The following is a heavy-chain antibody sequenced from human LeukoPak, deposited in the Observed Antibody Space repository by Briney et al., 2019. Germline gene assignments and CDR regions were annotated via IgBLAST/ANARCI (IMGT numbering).Heavy chain of an antibody. CDR3: ARLPDYFDC. CDR2: INHSGST. J-gene: IGHJ4*02. V-gene: IGHV4-34*01. CDR1: GGSFSGYY. Sequence: PSETLSLTCAVYGGSFSGYYWSWTRQPPGKGLEWIGEINHSGSTNYNPSLKSRVTISVDTSKNQFSLKLSSVTAADTAVYYCARLPDYFDCWGQGTLVTVPS.